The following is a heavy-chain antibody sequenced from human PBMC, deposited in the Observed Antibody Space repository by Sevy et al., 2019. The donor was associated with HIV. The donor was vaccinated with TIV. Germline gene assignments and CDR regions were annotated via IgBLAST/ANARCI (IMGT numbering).Heavy chain of an antibody. CDR3: AREDMATTRGPFDY. Sequence: GGSLRLSCAACGFTFSDYYMTWIRQAPGKGLEWVSYISSSGSTIYYADSVKGRFTISRDNAKNSLYLQMNSLRAEDTAVYYCAREDMATTRGPFDYWGQGTLVTVSS. CDR1: GFTFSDYY. J-gene: IGHJ4*02. D-gene: IGHD5-12*01. V-gene: IGHV3-11*01. CDR2: ISSSGSTI.